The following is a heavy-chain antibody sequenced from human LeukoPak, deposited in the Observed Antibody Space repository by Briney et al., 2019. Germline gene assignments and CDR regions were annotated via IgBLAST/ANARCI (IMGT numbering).Heavy chain of an antibody. D-gene: IGHD2-2*01. J-gene: IGHJ6*02. CDR1: GFTFSIYW. Sequence: GGSLRLSCAASGFTFSIYWMHWVRQAPGKGLVWVSRINSDGSSTSYADSVKGRFTISRDNAKNTLYLQMNSLRAEDTAVYYCARTYVVPAAIANYYYGMDVWGQGTTVTVSS. CDR3: ARTYVVPAAIANYYYGMDV. CDR2: INSDGSST. V-gene: IGHV3-74*01.